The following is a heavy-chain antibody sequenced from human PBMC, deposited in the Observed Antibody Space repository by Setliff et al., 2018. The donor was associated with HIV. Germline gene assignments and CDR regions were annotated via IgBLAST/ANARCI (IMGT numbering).Heavy chain of an antibody. CDR3: VKDLWRYYNSGSFYMDV. J-gene: IGHJ6*03. V-gene: IGHV3-64D*08. CDR1: GFTFSSYA. CDR2: VSSNGNIP. Sequence: GGSLRLSCSASGFTFSSYAMHWVRQAPGKGLEYVSAVSSNGNIPYYADSMKGRFTISRDNSKNTLYLQMRSLRAEDTAVYYCVKDLWRYYNSGSFYMDVWGKGTTVTVSS. D-gene: IGHD3-10*01.